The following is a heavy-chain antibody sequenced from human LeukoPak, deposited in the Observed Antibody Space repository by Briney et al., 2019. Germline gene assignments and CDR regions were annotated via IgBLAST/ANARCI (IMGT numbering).Heavy chain of an antibody. CDR1: GDSDSRNIAT. CDR2: TYYRSKWYN. J-gene: IGHJ5*02. CDR3: ARATPNSFDP. V-gene: IGHV6-1*01. Sequence: SHTLSLTCAISGDSDSRNIATWNWIRQSPSRGLEWLGRTYYRSKWYNDYAVSVSSPITIYPDTSKNQFSLQLNSITPEDTAVYYCARATPNSFDPWGQGTLVTVSS.